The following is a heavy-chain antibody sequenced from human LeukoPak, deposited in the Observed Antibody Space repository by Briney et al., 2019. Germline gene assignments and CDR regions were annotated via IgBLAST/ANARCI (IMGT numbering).Heavy chain of an antibody. J-gene: IGHJ4*02. V-gene: IGHV3-21*01. CDR3: ARGSRVLRFLEWFPYYFDY. Sequence: PGGSLRLSCAASGFTFSSYSMNWVRQAPGKGLEWVSSISSSSSYIYYADSVKGRFTISRDNAKNSLYLQMNSLRAEDTAVYYCARGSRVLRFLEWFPYYFDYWGQGTLVTVPS. CDR2: ISSSSSYI. CDR1: GFTFSSYS. D-gene: IGHD3-3*01.